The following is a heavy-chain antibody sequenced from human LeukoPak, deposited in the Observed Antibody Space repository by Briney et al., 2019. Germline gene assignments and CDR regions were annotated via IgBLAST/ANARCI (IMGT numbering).Heavy chain of an antibody. V-gene: IGHV4-39*01. CDR2: IYYSGST. CDR1: GGSISSSSYY. J-gene: IGHJ4*02. CDR3: ARQNHFDWFPDY. D-gene: IGHD3-9*01. Sequence: PSETLSLTCTVSGGSISSSSYYWGWIRQPPGKGLEWIGSIYYSGSTYYNPSLKSRVTISVDTSKNQFSLKLSSVTAADTAVYYCARQNHFDWFPDYWGQGTLVTASS.